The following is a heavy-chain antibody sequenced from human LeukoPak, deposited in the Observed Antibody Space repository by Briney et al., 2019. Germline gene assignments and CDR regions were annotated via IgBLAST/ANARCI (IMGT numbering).Heavy chain of an antibody. V-gene: IGHV4-34*01. J-gene: IGHJ4*02. Sequence: PSETLSLTCAVYGGSFSGYYWSWIRQPPGKGLEWIGEINHSGSTNYNPSLKSRVTISVDTSKNQFSLKLSSVTAADTAVYYCARGGYSYYYFDYWGQGTLVTVSS. D-gene: IGHD5-18*01. CDR3: ARGGYSYYYFDY. CDR1: GGSFSGYY. CDR2: INHSGST.